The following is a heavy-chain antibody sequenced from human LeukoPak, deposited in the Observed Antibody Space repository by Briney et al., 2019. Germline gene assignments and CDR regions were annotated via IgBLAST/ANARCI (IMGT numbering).Heavy chain of an antibody. V-gene: IGHV1-46*03. D-gene: IGHD3-22*01. J-gene: IGHJ4*02. CDR1: GYTFTSYC. CDR2: INPSGGST. Sequence: GASVKVSCKASGYTFTSYCMHWVLQAPGQGLEWMGIINPSGGSTSYAQKFQGRVTMTRDTSTSTAYMELSSLRSEDTAVYYCAREALATNYYDSSGSDYWGRGTLVTVSS. CDR3: AREALATNYYDSSGSDY.